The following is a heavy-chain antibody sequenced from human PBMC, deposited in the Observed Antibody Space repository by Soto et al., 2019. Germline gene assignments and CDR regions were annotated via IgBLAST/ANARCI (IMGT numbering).Heavy chain of an antibody. D-gene: IGHD3-10*01. CDR1: GYTFTSYA. J-gene: IGHJ4*02. Sequence: ASVKVSCKASGYTFTSYAMHWVRQAPGQRLEWMGWINAGNGNTKYSQKFQGRVTITRDTSASTAYMELSSLRSEDTAVYYCARIMVRPRFGELLLKYFDYWGQGTLVTVSS. V-gene: IGHV1-3*01. CDR3: ARIMVRPRFGELLLKYFDY. CDR2: INAGNGNT.